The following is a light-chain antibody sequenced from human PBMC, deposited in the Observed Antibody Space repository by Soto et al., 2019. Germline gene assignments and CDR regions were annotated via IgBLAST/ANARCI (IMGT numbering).Light chain of an antibody. Sequence: QSVLTQPASVSGSPGQSITISCTGTSRYVGDYNYVSWYQQHPGKAPTLMIFDVSNRPSGVSTRFSGSKSGTTASLTISGPQAEDEADYYCSSYTSTNVVFGGGTKLTVL. V-gene: IGLV2-14*03. CDR1: SRYVGDYNY. CDR3: SSYTSTNVV. CDR2: DVS. J-gene: IGLJ2*01.